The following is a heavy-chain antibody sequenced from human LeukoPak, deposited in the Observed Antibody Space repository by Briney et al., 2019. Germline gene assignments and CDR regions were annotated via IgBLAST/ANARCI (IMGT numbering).Heavy chain of an antibody. CDR3: AREVTQDAFDI. Sequence: PSETLSLTCTVSGGSVSSYYWSWIRQPPGKGLEWIGYIYTSGSTNYNPSLKSRVTISVDTSKNQFSLKLSSVTAADTAVYYCAREVTQDAFDIWGQGTMVTVSS. CDR1: GGSVSSYY. J-gene: IGHJ3*02. CDR2: IYTSGST. D-gene: IGHD2-21*02. V-gene: IGHV4-4*09.